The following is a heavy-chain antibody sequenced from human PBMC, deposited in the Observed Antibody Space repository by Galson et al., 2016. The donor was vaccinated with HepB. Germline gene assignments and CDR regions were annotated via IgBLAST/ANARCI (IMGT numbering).Heavy chain of an antibody. V-gene: IGHV1-69*13. CDR1: GDTFSSYA. CDR2: IIPIFGTT. J-gene: IGHJ6*02. CDR3: ARDPGVAAAGHYNGLDV. Sequence: SVKVSCKASGDTFSSYAISWVRQAPGQGLEWMGGIIPIFGTTNYAQKFQGRATITADESTSTAYMELSSLRSEDTAVYYCARDPGVAAAGHYNGLDVWGQGTTVTVSS. D-gene: IGHD6-13*01.